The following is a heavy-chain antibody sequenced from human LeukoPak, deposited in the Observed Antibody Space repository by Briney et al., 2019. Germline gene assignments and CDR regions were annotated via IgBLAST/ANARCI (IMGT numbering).Heavy chain of an antibody. D-gene: IGHD6-13*01. CDR3: AGIAAVGYDAFDI. Sequence: SQTLSLTCAISGDSFSSNSAAWNWLRQSPSRGLEWLGRTYYRSKWYNDYAVSVKSRITINPDTSKNQFSLQLNSVTPEDTAVYYCAGIAAVGYDAFDIWGQGTMVTVSS. V-gene: IGHV6-1*01. J-gene: IGHJ3*02. CDR1: GDSFSSNSAA. CDR2: TYYRSKWYN.